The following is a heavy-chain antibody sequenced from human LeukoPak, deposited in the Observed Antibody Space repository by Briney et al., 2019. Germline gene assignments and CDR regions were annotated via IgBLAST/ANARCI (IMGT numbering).Heavy chain of an antibody. D-gene: IGHD1-1*01. J-gene: IGHJ5*02. CDR2: IIPIFGGA. CDR1: GGTFSSEA. CDR3: TRGETILNWFDP. V-gene: IGHV1-69*05. Sequence: GASVKVSCKASGGTFSSEAFIWVRQAPGQGLEWMGGIIPIFGGADYAQKFQDIVTITTDESTSTVYMELSSLRSEDTAVYYCTRGETILNWFDPWGQGTLVTVSS.